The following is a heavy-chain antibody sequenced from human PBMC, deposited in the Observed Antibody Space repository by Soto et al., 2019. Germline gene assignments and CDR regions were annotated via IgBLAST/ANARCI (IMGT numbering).Heavy chain of an antibody. V-gene: IGHV3-30*18. Sequence: PGGSLRLSCAASGFTFSSYGMHWVRQAPGKGLEWVAVISYDGSNKYYADSVKGRFTISRDNSKNTLYLQMNSLRAEDTAVYYCAKDGGERAVVRWGATYYYYGMDVWGQGTTVTVSS. D-gene: IGHD6-19*01. CDR1: GFTFSSYG. J-gene: IGHJ6*02. CDR2: ISYDGSNK. CDR3: AKDGGERAVVRWGATYYYYGMDV.